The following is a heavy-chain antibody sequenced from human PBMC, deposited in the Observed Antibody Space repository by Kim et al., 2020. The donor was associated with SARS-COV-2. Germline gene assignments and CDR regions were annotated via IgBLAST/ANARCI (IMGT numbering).Heavy chain of an antibody. Sequence: GGSLRLSCAASGFTFSSYSMNWVRQAPGKGLEWVSYISSSSSTIYYADSVKGRFTISRDNAKNSLYLQMNSLRDEDTAVYYCARDSGLDQCSSTSCYIDWDYYYYGMDVWGQGTTVTVSS. D-gene: IGHD2-2*02. CDR3: ARDSGLDQCSSTSCYIDWDYYYYGMDV. CDR1: GFTFSSYS. J-gene: IGHJ6*02. CDR2: ISSSSSTI. V-gene: IGHV3-48*02.